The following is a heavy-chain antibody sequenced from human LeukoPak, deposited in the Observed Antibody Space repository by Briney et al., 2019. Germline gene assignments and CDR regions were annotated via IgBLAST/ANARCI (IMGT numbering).Heavy chain of an antibody. CDR2: IKQDGSEK. D-gene: IGHD2-15*01. J-gene: IGHJ4*02. V-gene: IGHV3-7*01. CDR1: GFTFSSYW. Sequence: GGPLGLSWAASGFTFSSYWMSWVRQAPGKGLEWVANIKQDGSEKYYVDSVKGRFTISRDNAKNSLYLQMNSLRAEDTAVYSSARCFVGNCWGQGTLVTVSS. CDR3: ARCFVGNC.